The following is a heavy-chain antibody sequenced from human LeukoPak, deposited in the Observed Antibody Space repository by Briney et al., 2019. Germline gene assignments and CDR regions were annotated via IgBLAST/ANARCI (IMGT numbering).Heavy chain of an antibody. J-gene: IGHJ4*02. CDR2: IYYSGGN. CDR3: ARHDDSGGPIDY. V-gene: IGHV4-59*08. Sequence: SETLSLTCTVSGGSISYYYWTWIRQPPGKGLEWIGYIYYSGGNNYNPSLKSRVTISVDTSKNQFSLNLTSVTAADTAVYYCARHDDSGGPIDYWGQGTLVTVSS. D-gene: IGHD3-10*01. CDR1: GGSISYYY.